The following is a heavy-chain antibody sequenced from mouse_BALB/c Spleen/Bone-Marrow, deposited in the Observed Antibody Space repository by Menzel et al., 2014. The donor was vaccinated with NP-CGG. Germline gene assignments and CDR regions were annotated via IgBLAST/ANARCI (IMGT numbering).Heavy chain of an antibody. CDR2: IWGGGNT. CDR1: GLSLTDYG. J-gene: IGHJ4*01. CDR3: ARKSYYYGKGAMDY. Sequence: QVQLQQSGPGLVQPSQSLSITCTVSGLSLTDYGVHWVRQSPGKGLEWLGVIWGGGNTDYNAAFISRLSISKDNSKSXFFFKMNSLQANDTAIYYCARKSYYYGKGAMDYWGQGTSVTVSS. V-gene: IGHV2-2*02. D-gene: IGHD1-1*01.